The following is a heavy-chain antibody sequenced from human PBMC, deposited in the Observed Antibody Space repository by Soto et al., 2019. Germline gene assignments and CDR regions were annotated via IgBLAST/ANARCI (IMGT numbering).Heavy chain of an antibody. CDR3: VRVGSGASYGPFDI. D-gene: IGHD2-15*01. J-gene: IGHJ3*02. V-gene: IGHV1-18*01. CDR2: IGTHNGNT. Sequence: GASVKVSCKASGYTFTSYGLSWVRQAPGRGLEWMGWIGTHNGNTNYAQKLQDRVTMATDTSTTTAYLDLRSLRSDDTAVYYCVRVGSGASYGPFDIWGQGTVVTVSS. CDR1: GYTFTSYG.